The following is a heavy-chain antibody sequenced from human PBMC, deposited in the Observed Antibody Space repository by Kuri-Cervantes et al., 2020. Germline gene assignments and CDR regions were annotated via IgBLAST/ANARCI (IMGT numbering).Heavy chain of an antibody. CDR1: GFTFDDYA. V-gene: IGHV3-9*01. Sequence: SLKISCAASGFTFDDYAMHWVRQAPGKGLEWVSGIDRGGTRTNYTDSVKGRFTISRDNAKNSLYLQMNSLRAEDTAVYYCASPSYYYDSSGYYFSEYFHHWGQGTLVTVSS. D-gene: IGHD3-22*01. CDR2: IDRGGTRT. J-gene: IGHJ1*01. CDR3: ASPSYYYDSSGYYFSEYFHH.